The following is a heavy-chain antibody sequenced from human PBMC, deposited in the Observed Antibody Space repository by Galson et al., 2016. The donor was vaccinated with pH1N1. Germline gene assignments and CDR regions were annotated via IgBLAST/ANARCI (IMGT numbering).Heavy chain of an antibody. Sequence: SVKVSCKASGGTFSNSAVSWVRQAPGQGLEWMGGIIPIFGTTKYAQKIQGRVTITADQLTSTSYMELSSLRSEDMAVYYCASPAMVRGVVYYHFGMDIWGQGTTVTVSS. V-gene: IGHV1-69*13. CDR1: GGTFSNSA. CDR3: ASPAMVRGVVYYHFGMDI. J-gene: IGHJ6*02. D-gene: IGHD3-10*01. CDR2: IIPIFGTT.